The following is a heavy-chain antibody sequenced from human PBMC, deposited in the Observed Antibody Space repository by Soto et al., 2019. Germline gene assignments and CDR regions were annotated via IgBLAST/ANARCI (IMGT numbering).Heavy chain of an antibody. Sequence: EVQLLESGGGLVQSGGSLRLSCAASGFSFSSYAMTWVRQAPGKGLDWVSAISDTTGVTHYTDSVKGRFTVSRDDSKNTLYVQMNSLRVEDTAIYYCARVSGSFTIFGVNIPTHWYFDLWGRGTLVTVSS. J-gene: IGHJ2*01. CDR3: ARVSGSFTIFGVNIPTHWYFDL. D-gene: IGHD3-3*01. V-gene: IGHV3-23*01. CDR2: ISDTTGVT. CDR1: GFSFSSYA.